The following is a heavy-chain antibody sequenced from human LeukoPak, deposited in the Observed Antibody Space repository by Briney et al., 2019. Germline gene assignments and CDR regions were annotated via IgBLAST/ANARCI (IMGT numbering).Heavy chain of an antibody. J-gene: IGHJ4*02. Sequence: PGGSLRLSRAASGFTFSSYAMSWVRQAPGKGLEWVSGISWNSGSIGYADSVKGRFVISRDNAKNSLYLQMNSLRAEDMALYYCAKDIGGWLQSSGYFDYWGQGTLVTVSS. CDR3: AKDIGGWLQSSGYFDY. CDR1: GFTFSSYA. CDR2: ISWNSGSI. D-gene: IGHD5-24*01. V-gene: IGHV3-9*03.